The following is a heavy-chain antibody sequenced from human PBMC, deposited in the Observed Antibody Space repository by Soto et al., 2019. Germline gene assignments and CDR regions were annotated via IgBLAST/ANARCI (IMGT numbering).Heavy chain of an antibody. Sequence: QLQLQESGSGLVKPSQTLSLTCAVSGGSISSGGYSWSWIRQPPGKGLEWIGYIYHSGSTYYNPSLKSRVTISVDRSKNQFSLKLSSVTAADTAVYYCARGGSGWSQFPFDIWGQGTNGHRLV. CDR3: ARGGSGWSQFPFDI. CDR1: GGSISSGGYS. D-gene: IGHD6-19*01. J-gene: IGHJ3*02. V-gene: IGHV4-30-2*01. CDR2: IYHSGST.